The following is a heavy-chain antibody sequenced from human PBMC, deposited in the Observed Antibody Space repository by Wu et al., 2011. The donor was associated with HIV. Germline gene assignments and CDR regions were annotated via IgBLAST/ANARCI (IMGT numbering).Heavy chain of an antibody. CDR2: INPSGGST. D-gene: IGHD6-13*01. J-gene: IGHJ3*02. Sequence: QVQLVQSGAEVKKPGASVKVSCKASGYTFTSDYMHWVRQAPGQGLEWMGIINPSGGSTSYAQKFQGRVTMTRDTSTSTVYMELSSLRSEDTAVYYCARDRFAAADALDIWGQGTMVTVSS. V-gene: IGHV1-46*01. CDR3: ARDRFAAADALDI. CDR1: GYTFTSDY.